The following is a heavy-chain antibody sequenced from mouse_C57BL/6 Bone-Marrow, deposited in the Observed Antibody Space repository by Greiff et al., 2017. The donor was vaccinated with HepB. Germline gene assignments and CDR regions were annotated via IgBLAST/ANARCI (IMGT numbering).Heavy chain of an antibody. CDR2: INPSSGYT. CDR1: GYTFTSYW. Sequence: QVHVKQSGAELAKPGASVKLSCKASGYTFTSYWMHWVKQRPGQGLEWIGYINPSSGYTKYNQKFKDKATLTADKSSSTAYMQLSSLTYEDSAVYYCARPAYYSNWYWYFDVWGTGTTVTVSS. V-gene: IGHV1-7*01. D-gene: IGHD2-5*01. CDR3: ARPAYYSNWYWYFDV. J-gene: IGHJ1*03.